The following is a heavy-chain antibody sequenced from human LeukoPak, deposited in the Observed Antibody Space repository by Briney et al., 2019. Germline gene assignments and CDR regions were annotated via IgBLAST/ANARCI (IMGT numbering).Heavy chain of an antibody. CDR1: GFTFSTYA. D-gene: IGHD6-19*01. CDR2: ISRNGGST. Sequence: GGCLRLSCSASGFTFSTYAMHWVRQAPGKGLEYVSLISRNGGSTYYADSVKGRFTISRDNSKNTLYLQMSSLRSKDTALYYCVNQISGWVYWGQGTLVTVSS. V-gene: IGHV3-64D*06. J-gene: IGHJ4*02. CDR3: VNQISGWVY.